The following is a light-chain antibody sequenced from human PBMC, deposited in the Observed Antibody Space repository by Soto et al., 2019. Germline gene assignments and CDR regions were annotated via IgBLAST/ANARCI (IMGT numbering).Light chain of an antibody. J-gene: IGLJ1*01. CDR3: SSYRASSTTHDV. V-gene: IGLV2-14*03. CDR2: DVS. CDR1: SSDVGGYNY. Sequence: QSALTQPASLSGSPGQSITISCTGTSSDVGGYNYVSWYQQHPGKAPKLMICDVSNRPSGVSNRFSGSKSGNTASLTISGLQAEDEADYYCSSYRASSTTHDVFGTGTKVTVL.